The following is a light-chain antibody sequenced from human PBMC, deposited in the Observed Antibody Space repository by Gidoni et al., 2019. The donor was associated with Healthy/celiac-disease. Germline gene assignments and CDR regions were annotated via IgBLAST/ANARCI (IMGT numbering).Light chain of an antibody. V-gene: IGKV3-11*01. CDR3: QQFSIWPRT. Sequence: EILLTQSPATLSLSLGDRATLSCRASQRISNSLAWSQQQPGQAPRLLISDVFNRVPGVPPSFSGSGSGTDFSLTISSLEPEDCAFYYCQQFSIWPRTFXXXTKLEIK. CDR2: DVF. CDR1: QRISNS. J-gene: IGKJ2*01.